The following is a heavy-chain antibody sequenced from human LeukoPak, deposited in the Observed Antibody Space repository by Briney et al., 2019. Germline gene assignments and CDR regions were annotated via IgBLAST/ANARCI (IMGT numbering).Heavy chain of an antibody. CDR3: AKDIKRVGTPFFDY. V-gene: IGHV3-30-3*01. J-gene: IGHJ4*02. Sequence: QPGRSLRLSCAASGFTFSSYAMHWVRQAPGKGLEWVAVISYDGSNKYYADSVKGRFTISRDNSKNTLYLQMNSLRAEDMALYYCAKDIKRVGTPFFDYWGQGTLVTVSS. CDR2: ISYDGSNK. CDR1: GFTFSSYA. D-gene: IGHD2-21*02.